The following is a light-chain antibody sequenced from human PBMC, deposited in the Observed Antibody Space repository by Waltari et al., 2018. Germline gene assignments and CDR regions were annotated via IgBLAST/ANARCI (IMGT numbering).Light chain of an antibody. CDR3: SSYTSSNTLV. V-gene: IGLV2-14*03. Sequence: QSALTQPASVSGSPGQSITVSCTGSSSDVGGYNYVSWYQQHPGKAPKLMLYAVTNRPSGVSERFSGPKAGNTASLAISGLQAEDEADYYCSSYTSSNTLVFGGGTKLTVL. CDR2: AVT. CDR1: SSDVGGYNY. J-gene: IGLJ2*01.